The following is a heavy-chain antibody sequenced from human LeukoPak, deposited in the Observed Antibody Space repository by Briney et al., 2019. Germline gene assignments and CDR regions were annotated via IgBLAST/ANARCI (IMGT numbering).Heavy chain of an antibody. J-gene: IGHJ4*02. D-gene: IGHD6-13*01. Sequence: SETLSLTCAVYGGSFSGYYWSWLRQPPGKGLEWIGEINHSGSTNYNPSLKSRVTISVDTSKNQFSLKLSSVTAADTAVYYCARGRSWYGDSYFDYWGQGTLVTVSS. CDR2: INHSGST. CDR1: GGSFSGYY. CDR3: ARGRSWYGDSYFDY. V-gene: IGHV4-34*01.